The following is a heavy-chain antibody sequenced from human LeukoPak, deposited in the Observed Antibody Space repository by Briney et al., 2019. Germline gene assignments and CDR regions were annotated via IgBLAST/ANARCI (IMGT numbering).Heavy chain of an antibody. Sequence: SETLSLTCTVSGVSVSSDSYYWSWIRQPPGKKREWIGYIYNSGTTNYNPSLKSRVTMSVDTSKNQFSLKLSSVTAADTAVYYCARDRYALTFDYWGQGTLVTVSS. D-gene: IGHD3-16*01. J-gene: IGHJ4*02. CDR1: GVSVSSDSYY. CDR3: ARDRYALTFDY. CDR2: IYNSGTT. V-gene: IGHV4-61*01.